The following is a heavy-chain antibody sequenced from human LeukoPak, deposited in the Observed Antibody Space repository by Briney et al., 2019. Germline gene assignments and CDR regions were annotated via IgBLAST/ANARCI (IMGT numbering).Heavy chain of an antibody. CDR1: VGSFSGYY. D-gene: IGHD6-6*01. V-gene: IGHV4-34*01. J-gene: IGHJ6*03. CDR3: ARQVRAARPNYYYYYMDV. Sequence: SETLSLTCALYVGSFSGYYWSWLRQPPGKGLEWSGEINHSGSTNYNPSLQSRVTISVDTSKNQFSLKLSSVTAADTAVYYCARQVRAARPNYYYYYMDVWGKGTTVTVSS. CDR2: INHSGST.